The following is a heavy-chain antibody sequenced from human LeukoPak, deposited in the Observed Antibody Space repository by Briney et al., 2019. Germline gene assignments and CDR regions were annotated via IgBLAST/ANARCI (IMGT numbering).Heavy chain of an antibody. V-gene: IGHV3-30*18. J-gene: IGHJ4*02. CDR1: GFTFSSYG. D-gene: IGHD1-14*01. CDR2: ITCNGSTK. Sequence: GGSLRLSCAASGFTFSSYGMHWVRQAPGKGLEWVAGITCNGSTKYYADSVKGRFTISRDNSKNTLYLQMNSLRAEDTAVYYCAKGPPGFDYWGQGTLVTVSS. CDR3: AKGPPGFDY.